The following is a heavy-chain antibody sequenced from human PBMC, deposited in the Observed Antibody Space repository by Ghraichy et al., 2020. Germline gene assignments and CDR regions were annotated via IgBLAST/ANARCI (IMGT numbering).Heavy chain of an antibody. CDR3: AKDLPVTTFDY. CDR2: SSGSGGST. J-gene: IGHJ4*02. Sequence: MGWVRQAPGKGLGWVSASSGSGGSTYYADSVKGRFTLSRDNSKNTLYLQLNSLRAEETAVYYCAKDLPVTTFDYWGQGTLVTVSS. D-gene: IGHD4-17*01. V-gene: IGHV3-23*01.